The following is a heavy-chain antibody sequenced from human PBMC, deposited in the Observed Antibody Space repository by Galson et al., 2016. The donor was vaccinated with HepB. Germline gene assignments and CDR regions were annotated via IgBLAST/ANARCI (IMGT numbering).Heavy chain of an antibody. V-gene: IGHV3-7*04. D-gene: IGHD1-7*01. CDR3: VRDDSRNYNAFDI. Sequence: SLRLSCAASGFTFDDYWMSWVRQAPGKGLEWVADIKQDGSKKYYVDSVKGRFTISRDNARNSLYLQMNSLSADDTALYFCVRDDSRNYNAFDIWGQGKMVTVSS. J-gene: IGHJ3*02. CDR1: GFTFDDYW. CDR2: IKQDGSKK.